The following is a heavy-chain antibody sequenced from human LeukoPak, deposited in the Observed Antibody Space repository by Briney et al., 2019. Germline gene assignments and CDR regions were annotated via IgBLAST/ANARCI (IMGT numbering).Heavy chain of an antibody. CDR2: ISYDGSVQ. J-gene: IGHJ4*02. Sequence: GGSLRLSCAASGFTFSDYGMHWARQAPGKGLEWVAVISYDGSVQFYGDSVKGRFTISRDNSKNTLHLQMESLGVEDTALYYCAKEVTPKVAPAVECWGQGTLVTVSS. D-gene: IGHD2-21*02. V-gene: IGHV3-30*18. CDR1: GFTFSDYG. CDR3: AKEVTPKVAPAVEC.